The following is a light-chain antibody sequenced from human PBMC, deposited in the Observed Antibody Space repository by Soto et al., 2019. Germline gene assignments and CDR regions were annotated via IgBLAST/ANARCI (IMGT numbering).Light chain of an antibody. CDR1: QSVGSN. CDR3: QQYYHWPRT. J-gene: IGKJ1*01. CDR2: AAS. V-gene: IGKV3-15*01. Sequence: EIVMTQSPVTLSVSPGERVTLSCRASQSVGSNLAWFQQKPGQAPRXLMYAASTRPTSIAARFSGSGSGTDFIITITSLQSEDAGVFDGQQYYHWPRTFGQGTKVDIK.